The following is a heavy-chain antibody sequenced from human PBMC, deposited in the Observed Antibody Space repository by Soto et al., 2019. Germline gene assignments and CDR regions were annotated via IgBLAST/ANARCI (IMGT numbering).Heavy chain of an antibody. V-gene: IGHV3-30*18. D-gene: IGHD3-16*01. J-gene: IGHJ6*02. CDR3: AKGILSATIGPYAMDV. Sequence: QVQLVESGGGVVQPGASLRLSCEASGFAFSSYARHWVRQAPGKGLEWVGVISYDGNYIYYADSVKGRFTISRDNSKNTLYVQVNSLRPEDTAVYYCAKGILSATIGPYAMDVWGQGTTVTVSS. CDR1: GFAFSSYA. CDR2: ISYDGNYI.